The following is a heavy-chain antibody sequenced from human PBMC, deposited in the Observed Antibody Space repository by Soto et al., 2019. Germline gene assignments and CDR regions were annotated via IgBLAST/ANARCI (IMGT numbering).Heavy chain of an antibody. CDR3: ARDRGLGSGWYGWFDP. CDR1: GGSISSGGYY. D-gene: IGHD6-19*01. J-gene: IGHJ5*02. V-gene: IGHV4-31*03. Sequence: SETLSLTCTVSGGSISSGGYYWSWIRQHPGKGLEWIGHIYYSGSTYYNPSLKSRVTISVDTSKNQFSLKLSSVTAADTAVYYCARDRGLGSGWYGWFDPWGQGTLVTVSS. CDR2: IYYSGST.